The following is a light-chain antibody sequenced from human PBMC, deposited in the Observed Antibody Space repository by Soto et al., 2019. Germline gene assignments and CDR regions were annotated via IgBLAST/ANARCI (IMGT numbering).Light chain of an antibody. Sequence: DVVMTQSPLSLPVTLGQPASITWRSSQSLLHSNGYNYLDWYLQKPGQSPQLLIYEVSTRVSGVPDRFSGSGSGTDFTLEISRVETDDVGIYYCMQSTQLPPTFGQGTRLE. J-gene: IGKJ5*01. CDR1: QSLLHSNGYNY. CDR3: MQSTQLPPT. V-gene: IGKV2D-29*02. CDR2: EVS.